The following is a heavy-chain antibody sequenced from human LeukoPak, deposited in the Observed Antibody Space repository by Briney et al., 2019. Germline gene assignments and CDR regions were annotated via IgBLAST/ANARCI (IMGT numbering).Heavy chain of an antibody. D-gene: IGHD6-13*01. CDR2: IYYSGST. V-gene: IGHV4-59*01. CDR1: GGSISSYY. CDR3: ARGVAAASAFDI. Sequence: PSETLSLTCTVSGGSISSYYWSWIRQPPGKGLEWIGYIYYSGSTNYNPSLKSRVTISVDTSKNQFSLKLSSVTAADTAVYYCARGVAAASAFDIWGQRTMVTVSS. J-gene: IGHJ3*02.